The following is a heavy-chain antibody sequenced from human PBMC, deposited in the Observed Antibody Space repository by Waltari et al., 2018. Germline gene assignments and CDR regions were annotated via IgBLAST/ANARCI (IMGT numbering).Heavy chain of an antibody. CDR3: AKDDDYVWGSYRPDY. CDR2: ISYDGSNK. Sequence: QVQLVESGGGVVQPGRSLRLSCAASGFTFSIYGIHWVRQAPGKGLEGVAVISYDGSNKYYADSVKGRFTISRDNSKNTLYLQMNSLRAEDTAVYYCAKDDDYVWGSYRPDYWGQGTLVTVSS. J-gene: IGHJ4*02. V-gene: IGHV3-30*18. D-gene: IGHD3-16*02. CDR1: GFTFSIYG.